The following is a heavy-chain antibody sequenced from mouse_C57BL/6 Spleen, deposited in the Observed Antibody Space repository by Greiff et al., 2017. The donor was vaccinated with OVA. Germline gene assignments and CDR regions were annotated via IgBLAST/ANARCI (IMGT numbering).Heavy chain of an antibody. CDR1: GYTFTDYN. Sequence: EVQLQQSGPELVKPGASVKMSCKASGYTFTDYNMHWVKQSHGKSLEWIGYINPNNGGTSYNQKFKGKATLTVNQSSSTAYMELRSLTSEDSAVYYCARGGWLPLYFDYWGQGTTLTVSS. CDR3: ARGGWLPLYFDY. CDR2: INPNNGGT. D-gene: IGHD2-3*01. V-gene: IGHV1-22*01. J-gene: IGHJ2*01.